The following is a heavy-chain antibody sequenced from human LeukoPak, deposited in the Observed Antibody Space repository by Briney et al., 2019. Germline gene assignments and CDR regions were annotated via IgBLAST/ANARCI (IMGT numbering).Heavy chain of an antibody. CDR1: GGSISGYY. CDR3: ARTRLTNFYFDL. D-gene: IGHD3-9*01. V-gene: IGHV4-59*08. Sequence: ETLSLTFTVSGGSISGYYWNWIRPPPGKGLEWIGYIYYSGSTNYNPSLKSRVTISVDTSKDQFSLNLSSVTAADTAVYYCARTRLTNFYFDLWGQGTLVTVSS. J-gene: IGHJ4*02. CDR2: IYYSGST.